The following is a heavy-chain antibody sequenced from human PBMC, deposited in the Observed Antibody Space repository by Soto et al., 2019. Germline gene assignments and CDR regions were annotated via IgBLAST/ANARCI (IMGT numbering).Heavy chain of an antibody. D-gene: IGHD5-12*01. CDR1: GGSIRSYY. Sequence: QVQLQESGPGLVKPSETLSLTCTASGGSIRSYYWSWLRQPPGKGLEWIGYIYYSGSTNYNPSLKGRVTISVDSSKNQFSLNLKSVTAADTAVYYCARGEGYNFFLDYWGQGTVVTVSS. CDR3: ARGEGYNFFLDY. CDR2: IYYSGST. J-gene: IGHJ4*02. V-gene: IGHV4-59*01.